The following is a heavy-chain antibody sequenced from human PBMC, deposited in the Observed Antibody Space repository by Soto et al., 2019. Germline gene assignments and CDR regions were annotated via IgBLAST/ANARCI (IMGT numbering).Heavy chain of an antibody. J-gene: IGHJ4*02. CDR2: ISGSGNTI. D-gene: IGHD3-22*01. CDR1: GFTLSDYY. V-gene: IGHV3-11*04. Sequence: RLSCAASGFTLSDYYMSWIRQAPGKGLEWVSHISGSGNTIDYADSVKGRFTISRDNAKDSLYLQMNSLRAEDTAVYYCARDPPYYYDSSGYYGSYWGQGTLVTVSS. CDR3: ARDPPYYYDSSGYYGSY.